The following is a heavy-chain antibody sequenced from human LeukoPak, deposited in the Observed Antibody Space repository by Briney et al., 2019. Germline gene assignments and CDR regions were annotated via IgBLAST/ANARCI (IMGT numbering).Heavy chain of an antibody. CDR3: ATSAPGIMIVVVTSFDY. V-gene: IGHV1-24*01. J-gene: IGHJ4*02. Sequence: ASVKVYCKVSRYTLTELSMHWVRQAPGKGLEWMGGFDPEDGETIYAQKFQGRVTMTEDTSTDTAYMELSSLRSEDTAVYYCATSAPGIMIVVVTSFDYWGQGTLVTVSS. CDR2: FDPEDGET. D-gene: IGHD3-22*01. CDR1: RYTLTELS.